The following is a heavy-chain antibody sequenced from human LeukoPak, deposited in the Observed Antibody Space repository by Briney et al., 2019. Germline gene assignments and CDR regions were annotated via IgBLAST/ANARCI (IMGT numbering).Heavy chain of an antibody. CDR2: IYYSGST. J-gene: IGHJ4*02. CDR3: AREGLTGEGDY. V-gene: IGHV4-59*12. CDR1: GGSISSYY. Sequence: PSETLSLTCTVSGGSISSYYWSWIRQPPGKGLEWIGYIYYSGSTNYNPSLKSRVTISVDTSKNQFSLKLSSVTAADTAVYYCAREGLTGEGDYWGQGTLVTVSS. D-gene: IGHD7-27*01.